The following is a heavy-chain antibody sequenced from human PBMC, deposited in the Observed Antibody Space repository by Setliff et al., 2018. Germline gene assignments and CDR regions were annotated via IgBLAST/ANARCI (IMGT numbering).Heavy chain of an antibody. D-gene: IGHD3-10*01. V-gene: IGHV4-39*07. CDR3: ARVDFTMIQGVLGL. J-gene: IGHJ1*01. CDR2: VYYSGYT. Sequence: PSETLSLTCNVSGGSVSSTSHYWGWIRQPPGKGMEWIGSVYYSGYTYYNPSLQSRVTISVDTSKNQFSLNLNSVTAADTAVYYCARVDFTMIQGVLGLWGQGTLVTVSS. CDR1: GGSVSSTSHY.